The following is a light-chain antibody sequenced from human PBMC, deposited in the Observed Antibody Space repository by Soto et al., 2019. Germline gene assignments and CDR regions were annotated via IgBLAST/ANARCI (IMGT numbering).Light chain of an antibody. CDR1: QGISNH. V-gene: IGKV1-16*02. CDR2: DAS. J-gene: IGKJ4*01. Sequence: DIQMTQSPSSLSASIGDRVTITCRASQGISNHLAWFQQKPGKAPKALIYDASTLHSGVLSKFSGSGSGTGFTLTISSLQPEDVGNYYCQQYHTYPLTFAGGTKVEI. CDR3: QQYHTYPLT.